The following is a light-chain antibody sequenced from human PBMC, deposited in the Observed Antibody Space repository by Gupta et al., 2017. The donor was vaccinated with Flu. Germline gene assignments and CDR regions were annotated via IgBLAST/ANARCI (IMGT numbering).Light chain of an antibody. Sequence: ELVLTQSPGTLSVSPGERATLSCRASQSVRNNRLAWYQQKPGQAPRLLIYGASSRATGIPDRFSGSGSGTDFTLTISRLEPEDFAVYFCQQYGSSPRTFGQGAKVEIK. CDR2: GAS. J-gene: IGKJ1*01. CDR1: QSVRNNR. CDR3: QQYGSSPRT. V-gene: IGKV3-20*01.